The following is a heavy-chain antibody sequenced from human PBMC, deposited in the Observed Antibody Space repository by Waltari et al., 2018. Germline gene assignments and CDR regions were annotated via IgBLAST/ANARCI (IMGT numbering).Heavy chain of an antibody. CDR2: IRSKANSYAT. CDR1: GFTFRGSA. V-gene: IGHV3-73*01. Sequence: EVQLVESGGGLVQPGGSMRLSCAASGFTFRGSAMHWVRQASGKGLEWVGRIRSKANSYATAYSASVKGRFTISRDDSKNTAYLQMNSLKTEDTAVYYCTRPTNWGFDYWGQGTLVTVSS. D-gene: IGHD7-27*01. CDR3: TRPTNWGFDY. J-gene: IGHJ4*02.